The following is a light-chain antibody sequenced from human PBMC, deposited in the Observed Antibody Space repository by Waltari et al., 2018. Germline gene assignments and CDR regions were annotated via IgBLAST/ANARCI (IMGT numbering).Light chain of an antibody. Sequence: EIVMTQSPAALSVSPGKRATLSCRASQSISNNLAWYQHKPGQPPRLLISGASTRATGVPARFSGSGSGTEFTLTISSLQSEDSAIYFCQQYNTWPPSTFGQGTKLEIK. V-gene: IGKV3-15*01. CDR1: QSISNN. CDR2: GAS. CDR3: QQYNTWPPST. J-gene: IGKJ2*02.